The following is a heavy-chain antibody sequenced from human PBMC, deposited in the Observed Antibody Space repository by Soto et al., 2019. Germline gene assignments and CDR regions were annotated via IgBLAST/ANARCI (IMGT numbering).Heavy chain of an antibody. V-gene: IGHV5-51*01. D-gene: IGHD3-22*01. Sequence: PGESLKISCEGSEYSFTSYLIGLVRQMPGKGLEWMGIIYPGDSDTRYSPSFQGQVTISADKSISTAYLQWSSLKASDTAMYYCARHSTMIDGAFDIWGQGTMVTVSS. CDR2: IYPGDSDT. CDR3: ARHSTMIDGAFDI. CDR1: EYSFTSYL. J-gene: IGHJ3*02.